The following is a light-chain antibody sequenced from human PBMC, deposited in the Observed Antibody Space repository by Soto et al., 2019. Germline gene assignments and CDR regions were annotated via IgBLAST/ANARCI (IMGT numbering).Light chain of an antibody. Sequence: AIRMTQSPSSFSASTGDRVTITCRASQGISSYLAWYQQKPGKAPKLLIYAASTLQSGVPSRISGSGARTDFTLTISCLQSEDCATYYCQQYYSYPTFGGGTKVEIK. J-gene: IGKJ4*01. CDR2: AAS. V-gene: IGKV1-8*01. CDR3: QQYYSYPT. CDR1: QGISSY.